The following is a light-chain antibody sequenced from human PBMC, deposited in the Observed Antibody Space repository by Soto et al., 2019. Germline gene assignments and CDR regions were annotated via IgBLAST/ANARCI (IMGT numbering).Light chain of an antibody. CDR1: SSTIGSNT. CDR2: SNN. Sequence: QSVLTQPTSASGTPGQRVTISCSGSSSTIGSNTVNWYQHLPGTAPKLLIYSNNQPPSGVPDRFSGANAGTSASLAISGLHSEDEADYYCAAWDDSLNGPVFGTGTKVTVL. CDR3: AAWDDSLNGPV. V-gene: IGLV1-44*01. J-gene: IGLJ1*01.